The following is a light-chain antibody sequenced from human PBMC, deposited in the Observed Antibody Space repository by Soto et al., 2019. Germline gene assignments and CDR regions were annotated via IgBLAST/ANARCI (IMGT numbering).Light chain of an antibody. CDR2: QVN. V-gene: IGLV2-14*01. J-gene: IGLJ2*01. Sequence: QSALTQPASVSGSPGQSITISCTGTNSDVGGYDYVSWYQHYPGKAPKLLIYQVNNRPSGVSSRFSGSKSGNTASLTFSGLQAEDEADYYCSSFAGSPVVFGGGTKLTVL. CDR3: SSFAGSPVV. CDR1: NSDVGGYDY.